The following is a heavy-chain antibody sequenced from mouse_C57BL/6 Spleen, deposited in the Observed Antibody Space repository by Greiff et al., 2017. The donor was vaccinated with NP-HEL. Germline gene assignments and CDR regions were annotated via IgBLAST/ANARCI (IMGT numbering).Heavy chain of an antibody. CDR3: ARESSYYDGSSYWFAY. CDR1: GYAFSSYW. J-gene: IGHJ3*01. V-gene: IGHV1-80*01. Sequence: VQLQQSGAELVKPGASVKISCKASGYAFSSYWMNWVKQRPGKGLEWIGQIYPGDGDTNYNGKFKGKATLTADKSSSTAYMQLSSLTSEDSAVYFCARESSYYDGSSYWFAYWGQGTLVTVSA. CDR2: IYPGDGDT. D-gene: IGHD1-1*01.